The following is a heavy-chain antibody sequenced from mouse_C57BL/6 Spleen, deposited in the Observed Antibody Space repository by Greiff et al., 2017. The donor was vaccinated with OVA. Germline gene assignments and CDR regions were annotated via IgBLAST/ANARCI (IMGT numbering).Heavy chain of an antibody. CDR2: IDPEDGET. J-gene: IGHJ3*01. CDR1: GFNIKDYY. V-gene: IGHV14-2*01. Sequence: DVHLVESGAELVKPGASVKLSCTASGFNIKDYYMHWVKQRTEQGLEWIGRIDPEDGETKYAPKFQGKATITADTSSNTAYLQLSSLTSEDTAVYYCAFDGYYEDFAYWGQGTLVTVSA. D-gene: IGHD2-3*01. CDR3: AFDGYYEDFAY.